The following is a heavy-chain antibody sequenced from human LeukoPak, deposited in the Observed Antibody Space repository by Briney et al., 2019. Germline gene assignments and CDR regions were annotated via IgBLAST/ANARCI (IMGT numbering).Heavy chain of an antibody. D-gene: IGHD6-19*01. V-gene: IGHV3-30-3*01. CDR1: GFTFSSYA. Sequence: PGGSLRLSCAASGFTFSSYAMHWVRRAPGKGLEWVAVISYDGSNKYYADSVKGRFTISRDNSKNTLYLQMNSLRAEDTAVYYCTTQRAVAVIWGQGTLVTVSS. CDR2: ISYDGSNK. CDR3: TTQRAVAVI. J-gene: IGHJ4*02.